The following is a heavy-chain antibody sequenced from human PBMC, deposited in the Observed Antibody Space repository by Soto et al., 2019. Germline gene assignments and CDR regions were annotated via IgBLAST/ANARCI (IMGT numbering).Heavy chain of an antibody. V-gene: IGHV3-30*18. Sequence: VQLVESGGGVVQTGRSLRLSCAASGFTFSNSAMHWVRQTPDKGLEWVAFLSYDGSHNYYADSVKGRFTISRDNSKNTLYLQMNSLRVEDTAVYYCAKDRSTVFGVVTYYFDYWGQGTLVTVSS. CDR2: LSYDGSHN. CDR1: GFTFSNSA. D-gene: IGHD3-3*01. CDR3: AKDRSTVFGVVTYYFDY. J-gene: IGHJ4*02.